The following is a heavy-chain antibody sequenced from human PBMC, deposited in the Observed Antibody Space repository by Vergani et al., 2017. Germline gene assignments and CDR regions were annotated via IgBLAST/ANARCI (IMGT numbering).Heavy chain of an antibody. D-gene: IGHD6-13*01. CDR2: ISVSGTGT. J-gene: IGHJ4*02. CDR3: AKDYDIAAAGTLDY. V-gene: IGHV3-23*01. CDR1: GFTFSSYV. Sequence: EVQLLESGGGLVQPGGSLRLSCAASGFTFSSYVMSWVRQAPGKGLEWVSSISVSGTGTYYADSVKGRFTSSRDNSKNTLYLQMNILRAEDTAVYYCAKDYDIAAAGTLDYWGQGTLVTVSS.